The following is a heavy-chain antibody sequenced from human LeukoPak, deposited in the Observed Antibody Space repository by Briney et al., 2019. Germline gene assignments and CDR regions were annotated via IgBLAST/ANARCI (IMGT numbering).Heavy chain of an antibody. CDR3: ARLKFGELSPPFDP. CDR1: GGSISRSIYY. J-gene: IGHJ5*02. V-gene: IGHV4-39*01. D-gene: IGHD3-10*01. Sequence: NPSETLSLTCTVSGGSISRSIYYWGWIRQPPGKGLEWIGSIYYSGSTYYNPSLKSRVTISVDTSKNQFSLKLSSVTAADTAVYYCARLKFGELSPPFDPWGQGTLVTVSS. CDR2: IYYSGST.